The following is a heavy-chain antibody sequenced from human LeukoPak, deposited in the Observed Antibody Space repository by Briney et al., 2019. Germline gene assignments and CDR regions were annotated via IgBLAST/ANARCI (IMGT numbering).Heavy chain of an antibody. J-gene: IGHJ5*02. CDR1: GGSVSSGSYY. V-gene: IGHV4-61*01. CDR3: ARHYGP. CDR2: VYYHGGT. D-gene: IGHD3-16*01. Sequence: SETLSLTCIVSGGSVSSGSYYWSWIRQPPGKGLEWIGYVYYHGGTNYNPSLKSRVTISVDTSKNQFSLKLNSVTAADTAVYYCARHYGPWGQGTLVTVSS.